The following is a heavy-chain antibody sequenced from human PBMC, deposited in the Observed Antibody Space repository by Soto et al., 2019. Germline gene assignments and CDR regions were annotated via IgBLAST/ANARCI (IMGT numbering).Heavy chain of an antibody. CDR3: ARPTDSGEVDY. D-gene: IGHD1-26*01. Sequence: HPGGSLRLSCAASGFTFSSYGMHWVRQAPGKGLEWVAVIWYDGSNKYYADCVKGRFTISRDNSKNTLYLQMNSLRAEDTAVYYCARPTDSGEVDYWGQGTLVTVSS. J-gene: IGHJ4*02. V-gene: IGHV3-33*01. CDR1: GFTFSSYG. CDR2: IWYDGSNK.